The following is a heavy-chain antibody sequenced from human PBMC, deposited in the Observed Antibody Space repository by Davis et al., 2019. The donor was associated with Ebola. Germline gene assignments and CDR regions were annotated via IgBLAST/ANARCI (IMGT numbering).Heavy chain of an antibody. Sequence: SVTVSCKASGYTFTDYLMHWVRQAPGQGLEWMGLINPSIGNTSLAQQFQGRVTLTRDRSTRTVHMDLSSLKSEDTAIYFCASGEFVDCWGQGTLVTVSS. V-gene: IGHV1-46*01. CDR3: ASGEFVDC. CDR1: GYTFTDYL. D-gene: IGHD3-10*01. J-gene: IGHJ4*02. CDR2: INPSIGNT.